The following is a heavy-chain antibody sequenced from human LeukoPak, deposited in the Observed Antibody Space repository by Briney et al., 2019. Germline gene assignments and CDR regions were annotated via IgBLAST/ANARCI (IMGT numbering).Heavy chain of an antibody. J-gene: IGHJ4*02. CDR1: GFTFSSYA. CDR2: ISGSGGST. CDR3: AKGAGSGYYREFDY. D-gene: IGHD3-22*01. V-gene: IGHV3-23*01. Sequence: GGSLRLSCAASGFTFSSYAMSWVRQAPGKGLEWVSAISGSGGSTYYAGSVKGRFTISRDNSKDTLYLQMNSLRAEDTAVYYCAKGAGSGYYREFDYWGQGTLVTVSS.